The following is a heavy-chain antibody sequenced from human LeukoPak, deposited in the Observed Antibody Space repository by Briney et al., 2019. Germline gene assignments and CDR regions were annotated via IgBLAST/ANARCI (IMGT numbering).Heavy chain of an antibody. CDR2: ISYDGSNK. CDR3: AKDLNPYYYDSSVDY. Sequence: GGSLRLSCAASGFTFSSYGMHWVRQAPGKGLEWVAVISYDGSNKYYADSVKGRFTISRDNSKNTLYLQMNSPRAEDTAVYYCAKDLNPYYYDSSVDYWGQGTLVTVSS. J-gene: IGHJ4*02. CDR1: GFTFSSYG. V-gene: IGHV3-30*18. D-gene: IGHD3-22*01.